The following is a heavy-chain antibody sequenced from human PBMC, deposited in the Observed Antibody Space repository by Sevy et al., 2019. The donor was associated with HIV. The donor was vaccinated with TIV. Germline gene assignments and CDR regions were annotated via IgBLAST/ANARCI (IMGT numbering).Heavy chain of an antibody. CDR3: AREEAYSSSWYGNYYYYGMDV. V-gene: IGHV4-4*07. D-gene: IGHD6-13*01. CDR2: IYTSGST. CDR1: GGSISSYY. Sequence: SETLSLTCTVSGGSISSYYWSWIRQPAGKGLEWIGRIYTSGSTNYNPSLKSRVTMSVDTSKNQFSLKLSSETAADTAAEYYAREEAYSSSWYGNYYYYGMDVWGQGTTVTVSS. J-gene: IGHJ6*02.